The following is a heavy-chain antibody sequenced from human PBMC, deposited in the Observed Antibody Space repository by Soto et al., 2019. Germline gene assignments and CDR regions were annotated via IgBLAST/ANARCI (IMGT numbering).Heavy chain of an antibody. D-gene: IGHD3-10*01. V-gene: IGHV3-30*18. CDR2: ISDDGSDQ. Sequence: QVQLVESGGGVVQPGRSLRLSCAASGFTFGRYGMYWVRQPPGKGLQWVVRISDDGSDQFYGDSAKGRFTISRDNSKNTLYLQMNSLRSDDTAVYYCAKDTGADYWGQGTVVTGS. J-gene: IGHJ4*02. CDR3: AKDTGADY. CDR1: GFTFGRYG.